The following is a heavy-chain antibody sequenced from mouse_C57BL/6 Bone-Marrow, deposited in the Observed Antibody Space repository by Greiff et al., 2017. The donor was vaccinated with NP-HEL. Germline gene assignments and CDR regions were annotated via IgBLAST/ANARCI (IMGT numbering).Heavy chain of an antibody. D-gene: IGHD2-2*01. J-gene: IGHJ1*03. V-gene: IGHV1-53*01. CDR3: AREGRWLRRGYWYFDV. CDR1: GYTFTSYW. Sequence: QVQLQQPGTELVKPGTSVKLSCKSSGYTFTSYWMHWVKQRPGQGLEWIGNINPSNGGTNYNEKFKSKATLTVDKSSSTAYMQLSSLTSDDSAVXYCAREGRWLRRGYWYFDVCDTGTTVTVSS. CDR2: INPSNGGT.